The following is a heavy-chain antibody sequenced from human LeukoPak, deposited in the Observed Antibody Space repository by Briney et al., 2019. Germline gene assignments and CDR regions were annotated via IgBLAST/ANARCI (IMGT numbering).Heavy chain of an antibody. CDR1: GFIFSSSS. CDR3: ARDPLPTDY. J-gene: IGHJ4*02. CDR2: ISSSTSAI. Sequence: GGSLRLSCAASGFIFSSSSMNWVRQAPGKGLEWVSYISSSTSAIYYADSVKGRFTISRDNAKNSLYLQMNSLRAGDTAVYYCARDPLPTDYWGQGTLVTVSS. V-gene: IGHV3-48*04.